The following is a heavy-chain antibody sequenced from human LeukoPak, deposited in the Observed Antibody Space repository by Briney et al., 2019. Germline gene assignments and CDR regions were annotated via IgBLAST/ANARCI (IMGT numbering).Heavy chain of an antibody. Sequence: SQTLSLTCTVSGGSISSGGYCWSWLRQHPGQGLEWIVYIYYSGGTYYNPSLKSRVTISVATSKNQFSLKLSAVTAADTAVYYCARCSTSRVYWFDPWGQGTLVTVSS. CDR1: GGSISSGGYC. CDR2: IYYSGGT. CDR3: ARCSTSRVYWFDP. J-gene: IGHJ5*02. V-gene: IGHV4-31*03. D-gene: IGHD2-2*01.